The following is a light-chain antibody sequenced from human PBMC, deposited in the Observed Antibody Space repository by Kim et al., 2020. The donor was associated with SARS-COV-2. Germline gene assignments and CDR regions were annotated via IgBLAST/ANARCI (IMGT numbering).Light chain of an antibody. CDR3: SSFTGRTTYV. CDR2: DVT. V-gene: IGLV2-14*03. J-gene: IGLJ1*01. CDR1: SSDIGGYKY. Sequence: GQSITISCTCTSSDIGGYKYVSWYQQHPGKAPKLVIYDVTNRPSGVSNRFSGSRSGNTASLTISGLQAEDEADYYCSSFTGRTTYVFGTGTKVTVL.